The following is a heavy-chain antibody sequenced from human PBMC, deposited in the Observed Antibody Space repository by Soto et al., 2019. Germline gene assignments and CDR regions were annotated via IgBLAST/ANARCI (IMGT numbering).Heavy chain of an antibody. Sequence: QVRLVQSGGEVKKPGASVRVSCKASGYTFTKYYMHWVRQAPGQGLQWMGIINPSDAATSYAQKFQGRVTLTTDTSKSTVYMEMSSLRSEDSAMYYCARDLTREGDYYDRSGYYFDSWGQGTLLTVSS. CDR1: GYTFTKYY. J-gene: IGHJ4*02. D-gene: IGHD3-22*01. CDR2: INPSDAAT. V-gene: IGHV1-46*01. CDR3: ARDLTREGDYYDRSGYYFDS.